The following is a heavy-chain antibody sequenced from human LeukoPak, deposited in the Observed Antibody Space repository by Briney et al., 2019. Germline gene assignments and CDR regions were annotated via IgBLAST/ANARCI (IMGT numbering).Heavy chain of an antibody. V-gene: IGHV3-9*01. J-gene: IGHJ4*02. CDR1: GFTFDDYA. CDR3: ARDTLGEGEDANYAVYYFDY. D-gene: IGHD4/OR15-4a*01. Sequence: GGFLRLSCAASGFTFDDYAMHWVRQAPGKGLEWVSGISWNSGTIYYADSVKGRFTISRDDAKNSLDLQMNSLRADDTAFYYCARDTLGEGEDANYAVYYFDYWGQGTVVTVSS. CDR2: ISWNSGTI.